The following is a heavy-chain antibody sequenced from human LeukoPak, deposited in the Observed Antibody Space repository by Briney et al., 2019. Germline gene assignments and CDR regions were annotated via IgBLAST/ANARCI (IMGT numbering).Heavy chain of an antibody. D-gene: IGHD3-22*01. J-gene: IGHJ3*02. CDR1: GGSISSYH. CDR2: IYYSGST. Sequence: SEALSLTCTVSGGSISSYHWSWIRQPPGKGLEWIGYIYYSGSTNYNPSLKSRVTISVDTSKNQFSLKLSSVTAADTAVYYCARLRYTYYYDSSGYFTFDIWGQGTMVTVSS. CDR3: ARLRYTYYYDSSGYFTFDI. V-gene: IGHV4-59*08.